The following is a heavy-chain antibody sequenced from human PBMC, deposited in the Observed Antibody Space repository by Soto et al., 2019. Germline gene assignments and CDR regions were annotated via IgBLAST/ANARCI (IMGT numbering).Heavy chain of an antibody. CDR1: GYTFTSYG. V-gene: IGHV1-18*01. Sequence: QVQLVQSGAEVKKPGASVKVSCKASGYTFTSYGISWVRQAPGQGLEWMGWIRAYNGNTNYAQKLQGRVTMTTDTSSSTVYRERMSMICDDPGVYFFVRGLGRRHWSDYWGLGSLVT. CDR3: VRGLGRRHWSDY. CDR2: IRAYNGNT. J-gene: IGHJ4*02.